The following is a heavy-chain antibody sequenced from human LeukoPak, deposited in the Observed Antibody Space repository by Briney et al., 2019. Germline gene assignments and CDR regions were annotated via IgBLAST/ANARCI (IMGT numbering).Heavy chain of an antibody. D-gene: IGHD5-12*01. CDR1: GYTFTGYH. CDR3: ARGPGGGYDWLGY. Sequence: ASVKVSCKASGYTFTGYHMHWVRQAPGQGLEWMGWSNPTSGSTNYAQKFQGRVTMTRDTSISTAYMELSRLRSDDTAVYYCARGPGGGYDWLGYWGQGTLVTVSS. J-gene: IGHJ4*02. V-gene: IGHV1-2*02. CDR2: SNPTSGST.